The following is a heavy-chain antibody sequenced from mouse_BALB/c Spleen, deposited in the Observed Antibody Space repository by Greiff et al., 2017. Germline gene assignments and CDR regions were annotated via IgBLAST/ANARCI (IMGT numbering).Heavy chain of an antibody. Sequence: LVESGPELVKPGASVRISCKASGYTFTSYYIHWVKQRPGQGLEWIGWIYPGNVNTKYNEKFKGKATLTADKSSSTAYMQLSSLTSEDSAVYFCARGYEGFAYWGQGTLVTVSA. CDR3: ARGYEGFAY. CDR2: IYPGNVNT. J-gene: IGHJ3*01. CDR1: GYTFTSYY. V-gene: IGHV1S56*01. D-gene: IGHD2-10*02.